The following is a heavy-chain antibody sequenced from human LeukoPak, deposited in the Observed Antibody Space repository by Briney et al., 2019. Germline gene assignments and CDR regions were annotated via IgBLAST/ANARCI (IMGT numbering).Heavy chain of an antibody. J-gene: IGHJ4*02. Sequence: GGSLRLSCAASGFTFSHFAMSWVRQAPGKGLHWVSTISGSGNKTYDADSVKGRFTISRDNSKDTLYLQMTGLRAEDTAVYYCAKLKRVGIAPFDDWGQGTLVTVSS. CDR3: AKLKRVGIAPFDD. CDR1: GFTFSHFA. D-gene: IGHD3-10*01. CDR2: ISGSGNKT. V-gene: IGHV3-23*01.